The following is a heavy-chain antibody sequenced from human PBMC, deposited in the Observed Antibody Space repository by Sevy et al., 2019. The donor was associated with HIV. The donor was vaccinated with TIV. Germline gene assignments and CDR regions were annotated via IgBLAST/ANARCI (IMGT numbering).Heavy chain of an antibody. Sequence: GGSLRLSCAAPGFTFSSYEMNWVRQAPGKGLEWVSYISSSGSTIYYADSVKGRFTISRDNAKNSLYLQMNSLRAEDTAVYYCAREGGYSYAVGTSPDAFDIWGQGTMVTVSS. CDR3: AREGGYSYAVGTSPDAFDI. CDR1: GFTFSSYE. J-gene: IGHJ3*02. V-gene: IGHV3-48*03. D-gene: IGHD5-18*01. CDR2: ISSSGSTI.